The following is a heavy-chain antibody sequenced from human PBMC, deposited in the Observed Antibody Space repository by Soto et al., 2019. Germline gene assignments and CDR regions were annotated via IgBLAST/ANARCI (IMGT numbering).Heavy chain of an antibody. J-gene: IGHJ4*02. CDR3: AREGPGNSGWYVDS. D-gene: IGHD6-25*01. Sequence: QVRLVESGGGLVKPGGSLRLSCAASGFTFSDYYMSWIRQAPGKGLEWLSYISSSSTYTTYADSVKGRFIISRDNAKNSLHRQMNRLRAEDTAVYYCAREGPGNSGWYVDSWGQGTLVTVSS. CDR1: GFTFSDYY. CDR2: ISSSSTYT. V-gene: IGHV3-11*05.